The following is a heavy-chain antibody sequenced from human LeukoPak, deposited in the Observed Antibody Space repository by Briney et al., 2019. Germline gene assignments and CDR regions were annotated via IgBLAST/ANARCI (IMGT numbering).Heavy chain of an antibody. CDR1: GGSVSSSSYS. V-gene: IGHV4-39*01. Sequence: KPSETLSLTCAVSGGSVSSSSYSWGWIRQPPGKGLEWIGTLYYSGSTYYNPSPKSRVTISVDASQNQFSLKLSSVTAADTAVYYCARRATFYYYSSGYYYPFDYWGQGALVTVSS. J-gene: IGHJ4*02. CDR2: LYYSGST. CDR3: ARRATFYYYSSGYYYPFDY. D-gene: IGHD3-22*01.